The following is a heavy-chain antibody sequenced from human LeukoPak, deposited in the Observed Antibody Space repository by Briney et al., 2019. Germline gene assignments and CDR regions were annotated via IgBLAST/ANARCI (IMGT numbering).Heavy chain of an antibody. J-gene: IGHJ4*02. CDR3: ARGFSCDY. CDR1: GFTFSNYW. CDR2: IKLDGSEK. V-gene: IGHV3-7*04. Sequence: GGSLTLSCAASGFTFSNYWMSWVRQAPGKGLEWVANIKLDGSEKIYVDTVKGRFTISRDNAKNSLYLQMNSLRAEDTAVYYCARGFSCDYWGQGTLVTVSS.